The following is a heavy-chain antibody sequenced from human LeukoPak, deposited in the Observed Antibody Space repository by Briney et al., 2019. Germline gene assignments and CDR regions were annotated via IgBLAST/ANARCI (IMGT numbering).Heavy chain of an antibody. CDR1: GFTFSSYW. CDR2: IKQDGSEK. Sequence: PGGSLRLSCAASGFTFSSYWMSWVRQAPGKGLEWVANIKQDGSEKYYVDSVKGRFTISRDNAKNSLYLQMNSLRAEDTAVYYCARGQDYDFWSGYYNYMDVWGKGTTVTVSS. J-gene: IGHJ6*03. CDR3: ARGQDYDFWSGYYNYMDV. V-gene: IGHV3-7*01. D-gene: IGHD3-3*01.